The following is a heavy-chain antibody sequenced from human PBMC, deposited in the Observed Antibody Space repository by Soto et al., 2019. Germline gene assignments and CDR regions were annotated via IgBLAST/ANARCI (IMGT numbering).Heavy chain of an antibody. J-gene: IGHJ4*02. CDR1: GFTFFDYA. CDR3: TRDLWYYYDSSGYYLDY. CDR2: IRSKAYGGTT. V-gene: IGHV3-49*03. Sequence: GGSLRLSCTASGFTFFDYAMICFRHAPLKWREWVGFIRSKAYGGTTEYAASVKGRFTISRDDSKSIAYLQMNSLKTEDTAVYYCTRDLWYYYDSSGYYLDYWGQGTLVTVSS. D-gene: IGHD3-22*01.